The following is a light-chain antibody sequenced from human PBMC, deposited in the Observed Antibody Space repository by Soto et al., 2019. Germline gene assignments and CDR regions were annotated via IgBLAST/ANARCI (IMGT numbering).Light chain of an antibody. Sequence: DIVLTQFPGTLSLSPGETATLSCRASQTLASNFLVWYQQKPGQAPRLLISSTSRRATGIPDRFSGSGSGTDFTLTISRLDPEDFAVYYCQQYVSSPWAFGQGTKVDIK. CDR3: QQYVSSPWA. CDR1: QTLASNF. CDR2: STS. V-gene: IGKV3-20*01. J-gene: IGKJ1*01.